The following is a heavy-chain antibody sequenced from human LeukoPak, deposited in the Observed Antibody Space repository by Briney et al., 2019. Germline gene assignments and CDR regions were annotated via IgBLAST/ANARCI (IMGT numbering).Heavy chain of an antibody. J-gene: IGHJ5*02. CDR3: AKAVSPWFGELSGWFDP. Sequence: PGGSLRLSCAVSGFTSSGDWMHWVRQAPGKGLEWVSAISGSGGSTYYADSVKGRFTISRDNSKNTLYLQMNSLRAEDTAVYYCAKAVSPWFGELSGWFDPWGQGTLVTVSS. D-gene: IGHD3-10*01. CDR1: GFTSSGDW. V-gene: IGHV3-23*01. CDR2: ISGSGGST.